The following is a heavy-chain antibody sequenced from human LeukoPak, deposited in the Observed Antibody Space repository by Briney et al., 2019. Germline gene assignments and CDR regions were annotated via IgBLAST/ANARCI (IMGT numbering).Heavy chain of an antibody. J-gene: IGHJ4*02. CDR3: AEEPVGGDYEN. CDR1: GNTFTGHY. CDR2: ISPFTGGT. D-gene: IGHD4-17*01. V-gene: IGHV1-2*02. Sequence: ASVKVSCKASGNTFTGHYMHWVRQAPGQGLEWMGWISPFTGGTHFAQQFQGRVTMTRDTSINTVYMELSRLRSEDTAVYYCAEEPVGGDYENWGQGSLVTVSS.